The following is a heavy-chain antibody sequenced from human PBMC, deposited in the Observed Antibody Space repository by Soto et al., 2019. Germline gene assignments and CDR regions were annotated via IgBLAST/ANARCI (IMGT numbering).Heavy chain of an antibody. Sequence: AGGSLRLSGAASGFTFSRDCIGWVRQAPGKGLEWVSLITDNGVSTYYADSVKGRFTISRDNTKNTLFLQTNSLRAEDTGVYYCAKEGATKTTFDYLGRGVLVTVYS. V-gene: IGHV3-23*01. CDR1: GFTFSRDC. CDR3: AKEGATKTTFDY. CDR2: ITDNGVST. D-gene: IGHD1-1*01. J-gene: IGHJ4*02.